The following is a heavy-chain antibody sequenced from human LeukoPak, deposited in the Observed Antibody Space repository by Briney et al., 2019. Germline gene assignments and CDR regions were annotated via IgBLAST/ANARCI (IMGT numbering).Heavy chain of an antibody. V-gene: IGHV3-23*01. CDR2: ISGSGGST. J-gene: IGHJ4*02. D-gene: IGHD2-21*01. CDR1: GFTFSSYA. CDR3: ARDFFPIVDSTWYEIGY. Sequence: GGSLRLSCAASGFTFSSYAMSWVRQAPGKGLEWVSAISGSGGSTYYADSVRGRFTISRDNSRNTLYLQMDSLRSEDTAVYYCARDFFPIVDSTWYEIGYWGQGTLVTVSS.